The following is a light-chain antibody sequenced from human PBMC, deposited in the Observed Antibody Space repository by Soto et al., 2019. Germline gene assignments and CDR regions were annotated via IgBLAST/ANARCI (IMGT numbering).Light chain of an antibody. J-gene: IGKJ1*01. CDR2: DAS. V-gene: IGKV3-15*01. CDR1: QSVSNN. CDR3: QQYNNWPPWT. Sequence: EILMTQSPATLSVSPGERATLSCRASQSVSNNLAWYQQKPGQAPSLLIYDASTRATGIPARFSGGGSGTEFTLTISGLQSEDFAVYYCQQYNNWPPWTFGQGTKVEIK.